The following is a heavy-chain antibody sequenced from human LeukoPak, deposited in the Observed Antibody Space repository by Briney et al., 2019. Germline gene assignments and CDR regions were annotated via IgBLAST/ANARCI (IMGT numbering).Heavy chain of an antibody. CDR2: IYYSGIT. V-gene: IGHV4-31*03. CDR1: GGSLSSCGYY. J-gene: IGHJ4*02. D-gene: IGHD6-13*01. Sequence: SQTLSLTCTVSGGSLSSCGYYWSWLRQHPGKGLEWIGYIYYSGITQYNPSLKSRVTISVDTSKNQFSLKLSSVTAADTAVYYCARAAYSSSWFFDYWGQGTLVTVSS. CDR3: ARAAYSSSWFFDY.